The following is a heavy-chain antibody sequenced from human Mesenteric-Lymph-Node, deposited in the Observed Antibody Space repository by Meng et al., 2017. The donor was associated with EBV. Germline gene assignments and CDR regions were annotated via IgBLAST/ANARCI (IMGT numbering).Heavy chain of an antibody. J-gene: IGHJ5*02. CDR1: GGSMSSYY. Sequence: QVQLQESGPGLVKPSETLSLTCSVSGGSMSSYYWSWIRQPPGKGLECIGYMYYSGSTNYNPSLKSRVTIEVDTSKNQFSLKLSSVTTADTAVYYCARGGYGDFVKWFDPWGQGTLVTVSS. CDR2: MYYSGST. D-gene: IGHD4-17*01. V-gene: IGHV4-59*01. CDR3: ARGGYGDFVKWFDP.